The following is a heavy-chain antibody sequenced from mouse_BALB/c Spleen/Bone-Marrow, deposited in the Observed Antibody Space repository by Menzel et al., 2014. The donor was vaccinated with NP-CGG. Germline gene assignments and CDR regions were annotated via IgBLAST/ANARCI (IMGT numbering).Heavy chain of an antibody. CDR1: GYTFSSYW. Sequence: VQLQQSGAELMKPGVSVKISCKATGYTFSSYWIEWVKQRPGHGLEWIGEILPGSGSTNYNEKFKGKATFTADTSSNTAYMQLSSLTSEDSAVYYCAREDGLWYFDVWGAGTTVTVSS. CDR2: ILPGSGST. V-gene: IGHV1-9*01. CDR3: AREDGLWYFDV. J-gene: IGHJ1*01. D-gene: IGHD1-1*01.